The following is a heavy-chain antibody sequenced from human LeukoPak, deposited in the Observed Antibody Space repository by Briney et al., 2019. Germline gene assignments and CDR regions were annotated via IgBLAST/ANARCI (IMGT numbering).Heavy chain of an antibody. V-gene: IGHV1-69*13. Sequence: GASVKVSCEASGGTFNSYAISWVRQAPRQGLEWMGGIIPIFGTANYAQKFQGRVTITADESTSTAYMELSSLRSEDTAVYYCASGGRFLEWLRSSYYYYGMDVWGQGTTVTVSS. J-gene: IGHJ6*02. CDR3: ASGGRFLEWLRSSYYYYGMDV. D-gene: IGHD3-3*01. CDR2: IIPIFGTA. CDR1: GGTFNSYA.